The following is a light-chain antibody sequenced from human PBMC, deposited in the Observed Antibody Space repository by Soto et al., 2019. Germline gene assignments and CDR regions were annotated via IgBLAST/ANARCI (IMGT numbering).Light chain of an antibody. J-gene: IGKJ5*01. CDR3: EVWGVRLIT. CDR1: QSVRSY. Sequence: TKYPNTLSLSVGERVTLSCRASQSVRSYLTGYQQKPGQAPRLLIFDVSSRATGIPARFSGSGSGTDFTLTITFLEPEDFARDTCEVWGVRLITFGQGTRPEIK. V-gene: IGKV3-11*01. CDR2: DVS.